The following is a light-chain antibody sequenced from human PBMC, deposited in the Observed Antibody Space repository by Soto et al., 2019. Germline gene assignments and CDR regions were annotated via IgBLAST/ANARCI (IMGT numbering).Light chain of an antibody. V-gene: IGLV2-14*01. CDR1: SSDIGGYNY. CDR3: SSYSGSTTHLL. CDR2: DVT. Sequence: QSALTQPASVSGSPGQSITISCTGSSSDIGGYNYVSWYQQHPGKAPKLIIYDVTSRPSGLSYRFSASKSGSTASLTISGLQPEEEADYYCSSYSGSTTHLLFGGGTKVTVL. J-gene: IGLJ2*01.